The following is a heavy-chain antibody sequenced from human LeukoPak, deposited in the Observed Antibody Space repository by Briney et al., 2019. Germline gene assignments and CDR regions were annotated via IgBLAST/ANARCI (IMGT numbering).Heavy chain of an antibody. Sequence: GASVKVSCKASGGTFSSYAISWVRQAPGQGLEWMGWISAYNGNTNYAQKLQGRVTMTTDTSTSTAYMELRSLRSDDTAVYYCARWAYSSGWYDAFDIWGQGTMVTVSS. V-gene: IGHV1-18*01. CDR2: ISAYNGNT. CDR1: GGTFSSYA. CDR3: ARWAYSSGWYDAFDI. J-gene: IGHJ3*02. D-gene: IGHD6-19*01.